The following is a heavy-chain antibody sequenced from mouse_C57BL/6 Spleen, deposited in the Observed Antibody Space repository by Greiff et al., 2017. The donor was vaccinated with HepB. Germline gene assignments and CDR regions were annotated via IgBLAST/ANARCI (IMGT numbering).Heavy chain of an antibody. CDR3: ARGAEGDFDY. Sequence: QVQLQQPGAELVRPGTSVKMSCKASGYTFTNYWIGWAKQRPGHGLEWIGDIYPGGGYTNYNEKFKGKATLTADKSSSTAYMQFSSLTSEDSAIYYCARGAEGDFDYWGQGTTLTVSS. D-gene: IGHD6-1*01. CDR2: IYPGGGYT. J-gene: IGHJ2*01. V-gene: IGHV1-63*01. CDR1: GYTFTNYW.